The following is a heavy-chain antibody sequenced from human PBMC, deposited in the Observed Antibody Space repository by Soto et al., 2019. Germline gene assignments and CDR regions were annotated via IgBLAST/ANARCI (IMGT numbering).Heavy chain of an antibody. D-gene: IGHD3-3*01. CDR1: GYTFTSYA. CDR2: INAGNGNT. Sequence: ASVTVSCKASGYTFTSYAMHWVRQAPGQRLEWMGWINAGNGNTKYSQKFQGRVTITRDTSASTAYMELSSLRSEDTAVYYCARGTYYDFWSGPWGYWGQGTLVTVSS. CDR3: ARGTYYDFWSGPWGY. V-gene: IGHV1-3*01. J-gene: IGHJ4*02.